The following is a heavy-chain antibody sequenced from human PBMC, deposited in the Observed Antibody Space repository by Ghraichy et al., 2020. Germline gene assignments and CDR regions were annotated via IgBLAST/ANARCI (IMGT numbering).Heavy chain of an antibody. Sequence: SETLSLTCTVSGGSISSYYWSWIRQPPGKGLEWIGYIYTSGSTNYNPSLKSRVTISVDTSKNQFSLKLSSVTAADTAVYYCARHGYSSSWYVDWGQGTLVTVSS. CDR2: IYTSGST. CDR3: ARHGYSSSWYVD. J-gene: IGHJ4*02. D-gene: IGHD6-13*01. CDR1: GGSISSYY. V-gene: IGHV4-4*09.